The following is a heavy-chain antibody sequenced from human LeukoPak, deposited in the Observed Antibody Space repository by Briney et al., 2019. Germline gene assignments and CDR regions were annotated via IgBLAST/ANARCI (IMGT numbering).Heavy chain of an antibody. D-gene: IGHD5-18*01. J-gene: IGHJ4*02. CDR1: GITVTSNH. Sequence: GGSLRLSCAASGITVTSNHMSCVRQAPGKELEWVSVTYSGGSTYYADSVKGRFTISRDNSKNTLYLQMDSLRTEDTAVYFCAKLYNYGYINWGQGTLVTVSS. CDR2: TYSGGST. CDR3: AKLYNYGYIN. V-gene: IGHV3-66*01.